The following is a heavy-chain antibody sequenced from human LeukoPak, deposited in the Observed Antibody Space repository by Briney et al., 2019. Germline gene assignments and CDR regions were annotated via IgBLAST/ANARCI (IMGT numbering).Heavy chain of an antibody. J-gene: IGHJ4*02. Sequence: PGGSLRLSCAASGFTFSSYSMNWVRQAPGKGLEWVSSISSSSSYIYYADSVKGRFTISRDNAKNSLYLQMNSLRAEDTAVYYCASLPGEVELGEPADYWGQGTLVTVSS. CDR2: ISSSSSYI. V-gene: IGHV3-21*01. CDR3: ASLPGEVELGEPADY. CDR1: GFTFSSYS. D-gene: IGHD7-27*01.